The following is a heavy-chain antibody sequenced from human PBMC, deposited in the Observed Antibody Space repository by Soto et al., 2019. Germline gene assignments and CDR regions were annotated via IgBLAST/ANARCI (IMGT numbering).Heavy chain of an antibody. CDR2: VSASGLNT. CDR1: GFTFSTYA. Sequence: GGSLRLSCAASGFTFSTYAMAWVRQAPGKGLEWVSGVSASGLNTDYADSVKGRFTISRDNSKNTLYLQMNSLRAEDTAVYYCARRLAVAGTGFDYWGQGTLVTVSS. J-gene: IGHJ4*02. D-gene: IGHD6-19*01. CDR3: ARRLAVAGTGFDY. V-gene: IGHV3-23*01.